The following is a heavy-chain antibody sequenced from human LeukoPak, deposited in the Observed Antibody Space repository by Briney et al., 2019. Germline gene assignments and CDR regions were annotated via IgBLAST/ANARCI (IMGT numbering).Heavy chain of an antibody. V-gene: IGHV3-74*01. D-gene: IGHD3-22*01. J-gene: IGHJ1*01. CDR3: ARAPSEIGGYYPEYFRH. CDR1: GFTLSSYW. Sequence: GGSLRLSCAASGFTLSSYWMHWVRQAPGKALVWVSRIKSDGRTNYAASVKGRFTISRDNAKNTVSLQMNSLRAEDTGVYYCARAPSEIGGYYPEYFRHWGQGTLVIVSS. CDR2: IKSDGRT.